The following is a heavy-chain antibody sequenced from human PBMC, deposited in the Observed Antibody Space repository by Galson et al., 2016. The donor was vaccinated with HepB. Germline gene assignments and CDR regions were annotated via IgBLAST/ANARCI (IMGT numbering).Heavy chain of an antibody. J-gene: IGHJ6*02. CDR3: ARDRSWNEGEYYYGMDV. Sequence: SLRLSCAASGFTFGAYWMTLVRQAPGKGLEWVANIKQDGTENYYGVSVKGRFTISRDNAKDSLYLQMNTLTVEDTAIYYCARDRSWNEGEYYYGMDVWGQGTTVIVSS. CDR2: IKQDGTEN. D-gene: IGHD1-1*01. CDR1: GFTFGAYW. V-gene: IGHV3-7*03.